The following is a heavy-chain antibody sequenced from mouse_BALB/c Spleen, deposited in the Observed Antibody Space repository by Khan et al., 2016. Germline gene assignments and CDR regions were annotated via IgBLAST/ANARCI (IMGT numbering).Heavy chain of an antibody. J-gene: IGHJ3*01. D-gene: IGHD1-1*01. CDR1: GYSITSGYY. CDR2: ISYDGSN. CDR3: ARESLYYYGSWFAY. Sequence: EVKLVESGPGLVKPSQSLSLTCSVTGYSITSGYYWNWNRQFPGNKLEWMGDISYDGSNNYNPSLKNRISITRDTSKNQVFLKLNSVTTEDTATYYCARESLYYYGSWFAYWGQGTLVTVSA. V-gene: IGHV3-6*02.